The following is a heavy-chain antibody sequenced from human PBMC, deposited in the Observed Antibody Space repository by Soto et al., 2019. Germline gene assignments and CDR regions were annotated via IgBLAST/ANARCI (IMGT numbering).Heavy chain of an antibody. J-gene: IGHJ4*02. V-gene: IGHV4-59*08. CDR3: ARHNYGSGITYFDD. CDR2: IYNSGST. CDR1: GGSISSYY. D-gene: IGHD3-10*01. Sequence: PSETLSLTCTVSGGSISSYYWSWIRQPPGKGLEWIGYIYNSGSTNYNPSLKSRVTISEDTSKNQFSLKLNSMTAADTAVYYCARHNYGSGITYFDDWGQGTLVTVSS.